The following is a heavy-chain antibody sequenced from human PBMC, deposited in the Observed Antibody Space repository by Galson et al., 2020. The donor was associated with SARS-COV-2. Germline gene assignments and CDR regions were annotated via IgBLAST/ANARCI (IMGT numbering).Heavy chain of an antibody. CDR3: AKDIVFGTMGRGVIVESYGMDV. CDR1: GFTFSSYA. D-gene: IGHD3-10*01. J-gene: IGHJ6*02. Sequence: GESLKISCAASGFTFSSYAMSWVRQAPGKGLEWVSAISGSGGSTYYADSVKGRFTISRDNSKNTLYLQMNSLRAEDTAVYYCAKDIVFGTMGRGVIVESYGMDVWGQGTTVTVSS. V-gene: IGHV3-23*01. CDR2: ISGSGGST.